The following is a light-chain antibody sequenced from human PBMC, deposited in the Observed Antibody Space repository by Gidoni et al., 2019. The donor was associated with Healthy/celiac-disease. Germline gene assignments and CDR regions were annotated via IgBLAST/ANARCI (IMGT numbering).Light chain of an antibody. Sequence: SQSISSWLAWYQQKPGKAPKLLIYKASSLESGVPSRFSGSGSGTEFTLTISSLQPDDFATYYCQQYNSYPYTFGQGTKLEIK. CDR1: QSISSW. V-gene: IGKV1-5*03. CDR2: KAS. J-gene: IGKJ2*01. CDR3: QQYNSYPYT.